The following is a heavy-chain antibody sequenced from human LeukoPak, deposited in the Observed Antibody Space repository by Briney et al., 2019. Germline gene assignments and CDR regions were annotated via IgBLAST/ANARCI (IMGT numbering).Heavy chain of an antibody. V-gene: IGHV4-34*01. CDR1: GGSFSGYY. D-gene: IGHD2-15*01. CDR3: ARAVIVVAAATQRNWFDP. Sequence: SETLSLTCAVYGGSFSGYYWSWIRQPPGKGLEWIGEINHSGSTDYNPSLRSRVTISVDTSKNQFSLKLSSVTAADTAIYYCARAVIVVAAATQRNWFDPWGQGTLVTVSS. J-gene: IGHJ5*02. CDR2: INHSGST.